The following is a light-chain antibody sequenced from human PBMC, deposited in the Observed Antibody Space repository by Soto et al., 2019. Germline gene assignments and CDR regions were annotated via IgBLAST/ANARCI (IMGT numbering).Light chain of an antibody. CDR3: SSYTGTSTPYV. CDR2: EVS. V-gene: IGLV2-14*01. Sequence: QSVLTQPASVSGSPGQSITISCTGTSSDVGRYDYVSWYQLHPGKAPKLMVFEVSNRPSGVSYRFSGSKSGNTASLTISGLQADDEADYFCSSYTGTSTPYVFGTGTKVTVL. CDR1: SSDVGRYDY. J-gene: IGLJ1*01.